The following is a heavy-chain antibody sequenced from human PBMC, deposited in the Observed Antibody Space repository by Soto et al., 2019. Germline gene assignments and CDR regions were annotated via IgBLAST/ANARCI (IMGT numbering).Heavy chain of an antibody. CDR3: AREGPRPYYYYGMDV. V-gene: IGHV1-18*01. D-gene: IGHD6-6*01. Sequence: HAQLEQSGAEVKKPGASVKVSCKSSGYTFSTSGISWVRQAPGQGLEWMGWISTYNGDANYAQRFQGRVTMTTDTSTSTTFMELRSLRSDDTAVYYCAREGPRPYYYYGMDVWGQGTTVTVSS. CDR1: GYTFSTSG. CDR2: ISTYNGDA. J-gene: IGHJ6*02.